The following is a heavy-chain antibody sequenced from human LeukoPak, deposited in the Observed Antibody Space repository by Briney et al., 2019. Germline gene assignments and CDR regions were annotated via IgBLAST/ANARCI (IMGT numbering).Heavy chain of an antibody. J-gene: IGHJ4*02. CDR3: AKPVRFGELLYSFDY. V-gene: IGHV3-30*02. CDR1: GFTFSSYG. Sequence: PGGSLRLSCAASGFTFSSYGMHWVRQAPGKGLEWVAVIWYDGSNKYYADSVKGRFTISRDNSKNTLYLQMNSLRAEDTAVYYCAKPVRFGELLYSFDYWGQGTLVTVSS. CDR2: IWYDGSNK. D-gene: IGHD3-10*01.